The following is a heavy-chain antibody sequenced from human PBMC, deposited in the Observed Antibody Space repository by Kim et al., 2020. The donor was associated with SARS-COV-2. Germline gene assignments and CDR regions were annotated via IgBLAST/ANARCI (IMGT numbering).Heavy chain of an antibody. CDR3: TRFLGVFDY. Sequence: GVTTEYAASGKGRFTISRDDSKSIAYLQMNSLKTEDTAVYYCTRFLGVFDYWGQGTLVTVSS. V-gene: IGHV3-49*02. J-gene: IGHJ4*02. CDR2: GVTT. D-gene: IGHD3-10*01.